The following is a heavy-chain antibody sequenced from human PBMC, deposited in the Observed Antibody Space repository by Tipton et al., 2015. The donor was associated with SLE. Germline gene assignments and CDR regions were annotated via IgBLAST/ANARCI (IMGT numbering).Heavy chain of an antibody. J-gene: IGHJ6*02. D-gene: IGHD3-22*01. V-gene: IGHV4-4*09. CDR2: IYSSGST. CDR3: ARVGYDSSGYRMDV. Sequence: LRLSCAASGFTFSSYSMNWIRQPAGKGLEWIGYIYSSGSTNYNPSLKSRVTVSVDTSKNQFSLKLSSVTAADTAVYYCARVGYDSSGYRMDVWGQGTTVTVSS. CDR1: GFTFSSYS.